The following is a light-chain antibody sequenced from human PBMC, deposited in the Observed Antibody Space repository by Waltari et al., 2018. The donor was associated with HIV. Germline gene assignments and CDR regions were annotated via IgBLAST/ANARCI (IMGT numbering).Light chain of an antibody. Sequence: QSELTQSPSASGTPGQRITISCSGSSSNIQRHYVYWYKQFPGATPKVLIYKDNERPSGVPDRISGSKSGTSASLLISGLRSDDEADYYCAVWDESLDGWLFGGGTKLTVL. CDR3: AVWDESLDGWL. J-gene: IGLJ3*02. CDR2: KDN. CDR1: SSNIQRHY. V-gene: IGLV1-47*01.